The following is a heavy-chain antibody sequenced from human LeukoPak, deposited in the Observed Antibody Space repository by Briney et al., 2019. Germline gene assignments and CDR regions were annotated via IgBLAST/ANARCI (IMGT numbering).Heavy chain of an antibody. Sequence: ASVKVSCKASGYTFTGYYMHWVRQAPGQGLEWMGWINPNSGGTNYAQKFQGRVTMTRDTSISTAYIELSRLRSDDTAVYYCARDYCSGGSCYSWFDPWGQGTLVTVSS. V-gene: IGHV1-2*02. CDR1: GYTFTGYY. CDR3: ARDYCSGGSCYSWFDP. J-gene: IGHJ5*02. CDR2: INPNSGGT. D-gene: IGHD2-15*01.